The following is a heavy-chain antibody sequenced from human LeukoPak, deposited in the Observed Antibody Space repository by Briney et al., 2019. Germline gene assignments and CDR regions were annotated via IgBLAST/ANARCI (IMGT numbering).Heavy chain of an antibody. CDR2: IKPNSGDT. J-gene: IGHJ6*03. CDR3: ASGRTIFYYYMDV. V-gene: IGHV1-2*02. Sequence: GASVKVSCKASGYTFTGYYIHWVRQAPGQGLEWMGWIKPNSGDTNYAQKFQGRVTMTRDTSTSTVYMELSRLRFDDTAVYYCASGRTIFYYYMDVWGKGTTVTISS. D-gene: IGHD3-3*02. CDR1: GYTFTGYY.